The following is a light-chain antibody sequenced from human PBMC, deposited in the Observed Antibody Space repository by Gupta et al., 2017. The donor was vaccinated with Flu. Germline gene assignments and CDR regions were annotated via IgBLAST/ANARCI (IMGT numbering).Light chain of an antibody. V-gene: IGLV2-14*03. Sequence: TSSDIGRYNYVSWYQQHPGKAPRFMIYGVSNRPSGVSNRFTASKSGNTATLTISELQPEDEADYFCSSYTDSASWIFGGGTKVTVL. CDR1: SSDIGRYNY. J-gene: IGLJ3*02. CDR2: GVS. CDR3: SSYTDSASWI.